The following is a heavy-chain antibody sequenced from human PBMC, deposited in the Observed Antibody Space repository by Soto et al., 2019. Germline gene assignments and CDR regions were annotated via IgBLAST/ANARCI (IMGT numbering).Heavy chain of an antibody. CDR3: ARRVEEYCSGGSCYGYYFDY. J-gene: IGHJ4*02. D-gene: IGHD2-15*01. CDR1: GGSISSYY. V-gene: IGHV4-59*08. Sequence: PSETLSLTCTVSGGSISSYYWSWIRQPPGKGLEWIGYIYYSGSTNYNPSLKSRVTISVDTSKNQFSLKLSSVTAADTAVYYCARRVEEYCSGGSCYGYYFDYWGQGTLVTVSS. CDR2: IYYSGST.